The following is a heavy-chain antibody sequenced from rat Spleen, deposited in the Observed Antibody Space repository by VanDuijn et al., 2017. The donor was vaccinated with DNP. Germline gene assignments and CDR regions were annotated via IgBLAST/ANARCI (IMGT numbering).Heavy chain of an antibody. V-gene: IGHV5S23*01. J-gene: IGHJ1*01. Sequence: EVQLVESGGGLVQPGRSLKFSCAASGFTFSDYAMAWVRQAPKKGLEWVASISTGGGNTYYRDSVKGRFTISGDNAKNTLYLQMDSLRSEDTATYYCARRTEAPHWYFDFWGPGTMVTVSS. CDR2: ISTGGGNT. CDR1: GFTFSDYA. D-gene: IGHD1-11*01. CDR3: ARRTEAPHWYFDF.